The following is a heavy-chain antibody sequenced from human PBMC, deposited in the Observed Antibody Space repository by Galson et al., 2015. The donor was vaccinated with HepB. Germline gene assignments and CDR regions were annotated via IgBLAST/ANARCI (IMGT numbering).Heavy chain of an antibody. V-gene: IGHV4-39*01. D-gene: IGHD3-3*01. CDR3: ARHVMPPSFEVVKPLNWFDP. CDR1: GGSVTSSTYY. Sequence: SETLSLTCTVSGGSVTSSTYYWGWIRQPPGKGLEWIATMSYSGTTYYSPSLISRITISVDTSKNQVSLKLSSVTAADTAVYYCARHVMPPSFEVVKPLNWFDPWGQGSLVTVSS. J-gene: IGHJ5*02. CDR2: MSYSGTT.